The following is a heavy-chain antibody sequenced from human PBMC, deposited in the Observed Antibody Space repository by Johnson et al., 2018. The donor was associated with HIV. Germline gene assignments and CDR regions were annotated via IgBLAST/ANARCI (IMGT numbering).Heavy chain of an antibody. CDR3: ASWAYYYGSGYAFDI. CDR2: IAASGDST. CDR1: GFTFNTYV. V-gene: IGHV3-23*04. D-gene: IGHD3-10*01. Sequence: VQLVESGGGLVQRGGSLRLSCAASGFTFNTYVMNWVRQAPGKGLEWVSLIAASGDSTYYADSVRGRFAISRDNSKNTLYLQMNSLRAEDTAVYYCASWAYYYGSGYAFDIWGQGTMVTVSS. J-gene: IGHJ3*02.